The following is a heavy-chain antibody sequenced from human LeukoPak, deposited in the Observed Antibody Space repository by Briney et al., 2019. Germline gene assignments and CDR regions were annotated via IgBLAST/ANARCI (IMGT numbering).Heavy chain of an antibody. CDR2: INPNSGGT. V-gene: IGHV1-2*02. D-gene: IGHD2-2*01. CDR1: GYTFTGYY. J-gene: IGHJ4*02. Sequence: ASVKVSCKASGYTFTGYYMHWVRQAPGLGHEWMGWINPNSGGTNYAQKFQGRVTMTRDTSISTAYMELSRLRSDDTAVYYCASTGVVPAAPYYFDYWGQGTLVTVSS. CDR3: ASTGVVPAAPYYFDY.